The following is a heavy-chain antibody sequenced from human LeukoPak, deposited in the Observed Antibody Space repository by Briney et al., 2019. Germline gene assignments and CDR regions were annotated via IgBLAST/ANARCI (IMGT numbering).Heavy chain of an antibody. Sequence: GGSLRLSCVASGFTLRSYVMNWVRQTPGKGLEWVSSISGSGDSTFYADSVKGRFSISRDNSKNTLYLQMNSLRAEDTAVYYCARQLNYWGQGTLVTVSS. V-gene: IGHV3-23*01. J-gene: IGHJ4*02. CDR2: ISGSGDST. D-gene: IGHD3-10*01. CDR3: ARQLNY. CDR1: GFTLRSYV.